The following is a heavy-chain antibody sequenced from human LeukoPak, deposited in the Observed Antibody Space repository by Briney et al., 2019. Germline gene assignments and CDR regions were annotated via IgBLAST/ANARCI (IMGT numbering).Heavy chain of an antibody. Sequence: SETLSLTCAVYGGSFSGYYWSWIRQPPGKGLEWIGEINHSGSTNYNPSLKSRVTISVDTSKNQFSLKLSSVTAADTAVYYCARGQRNCSGGSCYPRAEYFQHWGQGTLVTVSS. V-gene: IGHV4-34*01. D-gene: IGHD2-15*01. CDR2: INHSGST. J-gene: IGHJ1*01. CDR3: ARGQRNCSGGSCYPRAEYFQH. CDR1: GGSFSGYY.